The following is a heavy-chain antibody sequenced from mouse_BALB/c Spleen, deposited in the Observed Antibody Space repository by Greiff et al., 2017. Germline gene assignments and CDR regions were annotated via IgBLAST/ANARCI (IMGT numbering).Heavy chain of an antibody. CDR1: GFSLTSYG. V-gene: IGHV2-9*02. J-gene: IGHJ3*01. CDR3: AREEYDYDGLAY. D-gene: IGHD2-4*01. CDR2: IWAGGST. Sequence: VMLVESGPGLVAPSQSLSITCTVSGFSLTSYGVHWVRQPPGKGLEWLGVIWAGGSTNYNSALMSRLSISKDNSKSQVFLKMNSLQTDDTAMYYCAREEYDYDGLAYWGQGTLVTVSA.